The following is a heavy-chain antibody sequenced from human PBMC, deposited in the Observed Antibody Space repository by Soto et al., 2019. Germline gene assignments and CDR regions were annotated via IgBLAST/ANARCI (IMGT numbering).Heavy chain of an antibody. CDR2: INPSGGST. V-gene: IGHV1-46*01. CDR3: ARDRLNGDENWYFDL. Sequence: QVQLVQSGAEVKKPGASVKVSCKASGYTFTSYYMHWVRQAPGQGLEWMGIINPSGGSTSYARKFQSRVTMTRDTSTSTVYMELSSLRSEDTAVYYCARDRLNGDENWYFDLWGRGTLVTVSS. J-gene: IGHJ2*01. D-gene: IGHD4-17*01. CDR1: GYTFTSYY.